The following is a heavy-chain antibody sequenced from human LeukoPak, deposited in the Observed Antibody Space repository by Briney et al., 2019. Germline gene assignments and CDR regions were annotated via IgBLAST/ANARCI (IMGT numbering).Heavy chain of an antibody. J-gene: IGHJ4*02. V-gene: IGHV1-46*01. CDR1: GYTFTGYY. D-gene: IGHD6-13*01. CDR2: INPSGGST. CDR3: ARESAAAGLRY. Sequence: ASVKVSCKASGYTFTGYYMHWVRQAPGQGLEWMGIINPSGGSTSYAQKFQGRVTMTRDMSTSTVYMELSSLRSEDTAVYYCARESAAAGLRYWGQGTLVTVSS.